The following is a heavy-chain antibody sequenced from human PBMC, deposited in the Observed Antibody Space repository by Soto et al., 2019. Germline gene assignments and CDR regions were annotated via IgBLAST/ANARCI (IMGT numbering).Heavy chain of an antibody. V-gene: IGHV3-21*01. Sequence: GCSTRLSLTASGVHFCSFTMNWFRPSPGKGLEWVSTISSNSAYIYYTDALRGRFTISRDNAKNSLHLQMNSLRAEDTAVYYCTRDASRDSSARGWFDPWGPGTLVTVFS. CDR2: ISSNSAYI. CDR1: GVHFCSFT. J-gene: IGHJ5*02. D-gene: IGHD6-13*01. CDR3: TRDASRDSSARGWFDP.